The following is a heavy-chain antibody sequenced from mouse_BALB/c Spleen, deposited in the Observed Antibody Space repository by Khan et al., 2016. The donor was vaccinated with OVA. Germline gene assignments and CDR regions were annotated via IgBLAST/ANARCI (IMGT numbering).Heavy chain of an antibody. CDR3: TYEGDFVGWFAY. CDR1: GSTFTSYW. D-gene: IGHD2-3*01. J-gene: IGHJ3*01. Sequence: VQLKQSGTVLARPGASVKMSCKASGSTFTSYWIPWVHQRPGQGLEWIGAISPGNSDTCYPQRFKGKSKLTAVTSTSTAYMEISSLTNEDTEVYDCTYEGDFVGWFAYWGQGTLVTVSA. V-gene: IGHV1-5*01. CDR2: ISPGNSDT.